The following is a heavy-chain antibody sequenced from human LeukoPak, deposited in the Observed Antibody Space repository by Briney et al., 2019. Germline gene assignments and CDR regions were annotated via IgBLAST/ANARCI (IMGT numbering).Heavy chain of an antibody. D-gene: IGHD1-26*01. J-gene: IGHJ4*02. Sequence: PGGSLRLSLAASGFTFSSYGMHWVRQAPGKGLEWVAFIRYDGSNKYYADSVKGRFTISRDNSKNTLYLQMNSLRAEDTAVYYCAKDRWVVGAFFDYWGQGTLVTVSS. CDR3: AKDRWVVGAFFDY. CDR1: GFTFSSYG. CDR2: IRYDGSNK. V-gene: IGHV3-30*02.